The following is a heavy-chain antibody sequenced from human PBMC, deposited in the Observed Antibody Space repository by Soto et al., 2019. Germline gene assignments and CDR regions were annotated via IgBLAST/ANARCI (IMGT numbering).Heavy chain of an antibody. CDR2: ISSSSSYI. V-gene: IGHV3-21*01. Sequence: ESGGGLVKPGGSLRLSCAASGFTFSSYSMNWVRQAPGKGLEWVSSISSSSSYIYYADSVKGRFTISRDNAKNSLYLQMNSLRAEDTAVYYCARDTIVLMVYAPFDYWGQGTLVTVSS. J-gene: IGHJ4*02. CDR1: GFTFSSYS. D-gene: IGHD2-8*01. CDR3: ARDTIVLMVYAPFDY.